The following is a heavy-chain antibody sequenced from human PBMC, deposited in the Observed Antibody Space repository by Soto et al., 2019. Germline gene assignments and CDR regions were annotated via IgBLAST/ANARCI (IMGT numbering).Heavy chain of an antibody. D-gene: IGHD6-13*01. CDR2: ISSHGSDT. J-gene: IGHJ3*01. CDR3: AKDQGIAASHGID. V-gene: IGHV3-30*18. Sequence: QVQLVESGGGVVQPGTSLRLSCAASGFTFNNYGMHWVRQAPGTGLEWVAAISSHGSDTYYADSVKGRLTISRDNSKNTLYLQMHSLRAEDTAVYYCAKDQGIAASHGIDWGQGTMVTVSS. CDR1: GFTFNNYG.